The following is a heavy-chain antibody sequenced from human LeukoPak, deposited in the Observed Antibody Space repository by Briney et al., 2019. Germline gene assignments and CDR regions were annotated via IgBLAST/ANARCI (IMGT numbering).Heavy chain of an antibody. J-gene: IGHJ3*02. V-gene: IGHV1-18*01. Sequence: ASVKVSCKASGYSFRTYGLTWVRQAPGQGLEWVGWVSVYNDYKLYAQKFQGRVTMTTDTSTSTAYMELRSLRSDDTAVYYCARGSGSTIYYAFDIWGQGIMVTVSS. CDR2: VSVYNDYK. CDR1: GYSFRTYG. CDR3: ARGSGSTIYYAFDI. D-gene: IGHD3-10*01.